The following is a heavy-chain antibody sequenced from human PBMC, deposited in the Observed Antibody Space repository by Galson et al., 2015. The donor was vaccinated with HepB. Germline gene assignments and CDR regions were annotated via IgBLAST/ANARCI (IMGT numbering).Heavy chain of an antibody. CDR1: GFTFSGSA. CDR2: IRTKANSYAT. Sequence: LRLSCAASGFTFSGSAIHWVRQASGKGLEWIGRIRTKANSYATAFAASVQGRFSISRDDSKNTAYLQMDSLKTEDTAVYYCTRCGGDCYGIDYWGQGTLVTVSS. D-gene: IGHD2-21*01. CDR3: TRCGGDCYGIDY. J-gene: IGHJ4*02. V-gene: IGHV3-73*01.